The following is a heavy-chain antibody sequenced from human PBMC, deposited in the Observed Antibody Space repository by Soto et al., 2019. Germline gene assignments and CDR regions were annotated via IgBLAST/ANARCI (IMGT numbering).Heavy chain of an antibody. CDR2: ISGGGCNT. Sequence: EVQLLESGGGLVQPGGSLRLSCAASGFTFSSYAMSWVRQTPGKGLEWVSGISGGGCNTYYADSVTGRFTISRDNSRKAPYLQMNSLRDADTAIYYCAKDRGAGGRFSGIAVAGIPSWGQGTLVTVSS. J-gene: IGHJ5*02. V-gene: IGHV3-23*01. CDR1: GFTFSSYA. D-gene: IGHD6-19*01. CDR3: AKDRGAGGRFSGIAVAGIPS.